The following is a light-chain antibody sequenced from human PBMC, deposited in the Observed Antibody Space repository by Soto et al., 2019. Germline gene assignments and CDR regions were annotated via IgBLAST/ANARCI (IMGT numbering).Light chain of an antibody. V-gene: IGKV3-20*01. CDR1: QSVSSSY. CDR2: GAS. CDR3: QHYAMSPPFT. Sequence: DIVLTQSPGTLSLSPGERATLSCRASQSVSSSYLAWYQQKPGQAPRLLIYGASSRATGIPDRFSGSGSGTDFTLTISRLEPEDFAVYYCQHYAMSPPFTFGPGTKVDIK. J-gene: IGKJ3*01.